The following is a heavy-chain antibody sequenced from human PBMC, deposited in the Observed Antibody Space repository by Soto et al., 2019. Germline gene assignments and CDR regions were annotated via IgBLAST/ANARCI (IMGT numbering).Heavy chain of an antibody. CDR2: IYYSGST. J-gene: IGHJ6*03. V-gene: IGHV4-39*01. CDR3: ARLSEEYSSRSYYYYMDV. D-gene: IGHD6-13*01. Sequence: QLQLQESGPGLVKPSETLSLTCTVSGGSISSSSYYWGWIRQPPGKGLEWIGSIYYSGSTYYNPSLKSRVTISVDTSKNQFSLKLSSVTAADTAVYYCARLSEEYSSRSYYYYMDVWGKGTTVTVSS. CDR1: GGSISSSSYY.